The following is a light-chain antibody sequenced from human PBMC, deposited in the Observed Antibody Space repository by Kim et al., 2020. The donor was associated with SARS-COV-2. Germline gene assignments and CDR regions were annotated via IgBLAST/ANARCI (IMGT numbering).Light chain of an antibody. V-gene: IGLV3-21*04. Sequence: SYELTQPPSVSVAPGETARITCGENNIGSENVFWYQQKPGQAPVLVIYYDSDRPSGIPGRFSGSNSGNTATLTISWVEAGDEADYYCQIWDSSSDDPGVFGGGTQLTVL. J-gene: IGLJ3*02. CDR2: YDS. CDR3: QIWDSSSDDPGV. CDR1: NIGSEN.